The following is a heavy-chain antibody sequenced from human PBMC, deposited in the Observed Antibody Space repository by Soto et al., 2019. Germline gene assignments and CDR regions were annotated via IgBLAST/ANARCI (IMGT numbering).Heavy chain of an antibody. D-gene: IGHD6-13*01. V-gene: IGHV3-48*03. Sequence: PGGSLRLSCATSGFTFSSYEMNWVRQAPGKGLEWVSYISISGSTIYYADSVKGRFTISRDNAKNSLYLQMDSLRDEDTAVYYCARDQEAGSFFPYYYGMDVWGQGATVTVS. CDR3: ARDQEAGSFFPYYYGMDV. CDR2: ISISGSTI. CDR1: GFTFSSYE. J-gene: IGHJ6*02.